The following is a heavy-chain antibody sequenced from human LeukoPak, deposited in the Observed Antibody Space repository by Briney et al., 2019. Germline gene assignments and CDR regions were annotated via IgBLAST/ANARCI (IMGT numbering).Heavy chain of an antibody. Sequence: GGSLRLSCTASGFTFGDYAMSWVRQAPGKGLEWVGFIRSKAYGGTTEYAASVKGRFTISRDDSKSIAYLQMNSLKTEDTAVYYCTREPMDYYNRSGPLPNFDYWGQGTLVTVSS. CDR3: TREPMDYYNRSGPLPNFDY. CDR1: GFTFGDYA. CDR2: IRSKAYGGTT. D-gene: IGHD3-22*01. J-gene: IGHJ4*02. V-gene: IGHV3-49*04.